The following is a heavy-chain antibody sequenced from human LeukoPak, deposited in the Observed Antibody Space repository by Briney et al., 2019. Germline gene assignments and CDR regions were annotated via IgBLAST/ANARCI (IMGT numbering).Heavy chain of an antibody. CDR3: ARGKGGIDY. Sequence: PGGSLRLSWAASGFTFSDYYMSWIRQAPGKGLEWVSYITTRGYTMYYADSVKGRITISRDNAKNSLYLQMTSMRAEDTAVYYCARGKGGIDYWGQGNLVTVSS. J-gene: IGHJ4*02. V-gene: IGHV3-11*04. CDR2: ITTRGYTM. CDR1: GFTFSDYY.